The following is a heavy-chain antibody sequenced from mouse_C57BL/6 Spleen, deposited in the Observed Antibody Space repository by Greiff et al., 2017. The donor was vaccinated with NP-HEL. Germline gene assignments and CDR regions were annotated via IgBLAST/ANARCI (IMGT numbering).Heavy chain of an antibody. Sequence: VQLQQSGPELVKPGASVKISCKASGYTFTDYYMNWVKQSHGKSLEWIGDINPNNGGTRYNQKFKGKATLTVDKSSSTAYMELRSLTSEDSAVYYCARRGGLRRGNWYFDVWGTGTTVTVSS. D-gene: IGHD2-4*01. CDR2: INPNNGGT. CDR3: ARRGGLRRGNWYFDV. V-gene: IGHV1-26*01. J-gene: IGHJ1*03. CDR1: GYTFTDYY.